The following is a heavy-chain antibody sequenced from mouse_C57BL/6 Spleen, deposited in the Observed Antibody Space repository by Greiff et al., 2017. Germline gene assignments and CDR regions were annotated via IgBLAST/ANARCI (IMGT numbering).Heavy chain of an antibody. CDR1: GYAFSSYW. D-gene: IGHD4-1*01. Sequence: QVQLQQSGAELVKPGASVKISCKASGYAFSSYWMNWVKQRPGKGLEWIGQIYPGDGDTNYNGTFKGKATLTADKSSSTASMLLSSLTAEDAAVYFCARSSLTGPAWFAYWGQGTLVTVSA. CDR2: IYPGDGDT. J-gene: IGHJ3*01. V-gene: IGHV1-80*01. CDR3: ARSSLTGPAWFAY.